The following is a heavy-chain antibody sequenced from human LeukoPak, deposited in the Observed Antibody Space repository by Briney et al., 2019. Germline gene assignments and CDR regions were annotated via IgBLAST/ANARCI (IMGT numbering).Heavy chain of an antibody. CDR3: ARGECSGGSCYLPEYLQH. V-gene: IGHV1-18*01. CDR2: ITAYNGYT. Sequence: ASVKVSYTASGYTLITYAISWVRQAPGQGREWMGWITAYNGYTTYAQKLQGRVTMTTDTSTNTAYMELRSLKSDDTAVYYCARGECSGGSCYLPEYLQHWGQGTLVTVSS. D-gene: IGHD2-15*01. J-gene: IGHJ1*01. CDR1: GYTLITYA.